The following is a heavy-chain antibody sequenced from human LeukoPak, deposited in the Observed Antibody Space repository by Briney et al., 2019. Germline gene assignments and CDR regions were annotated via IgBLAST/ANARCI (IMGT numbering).Heavy chain of an antibody. CDR1: GFTFSEAW. CDR3: TADTPGDNYPFDD. D-gene: IGHD1-1*01. CDR2: IRRNADGGTT. V-gene: IGHV3-15*01. J-gene: IGHJ4*02. Sequence: GGSVRLSCAASGFTFSEAWMNSVRQAPGEGLEWVARIRRNADGGTTDYAAPVKGRFTISRDDSINTLYLQMNSLKTEGTAVYYCTADTPGDNYPFDDWGQGTLVTVSS.